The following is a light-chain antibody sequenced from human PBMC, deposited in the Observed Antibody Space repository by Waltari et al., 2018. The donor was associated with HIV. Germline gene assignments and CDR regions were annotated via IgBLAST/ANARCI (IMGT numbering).Light chain of an antibody. CDR1: SSAVGGYNF. CDR2: EGT. V-gene: IGLV2-11*01. Sequence: QSALTQPRSVSVSPGQSVTISCTGTSSAVGGYNFVSWSQQHPGKAPKLVRYEGTKRPAGGPDRFSGSKSGNTASHTITGLQAEDEAAYYCCAYTGGYTVLFGGGTHVTVL. CDR3: CAYTGGYTVL. J-gene: IGLJ2*01.